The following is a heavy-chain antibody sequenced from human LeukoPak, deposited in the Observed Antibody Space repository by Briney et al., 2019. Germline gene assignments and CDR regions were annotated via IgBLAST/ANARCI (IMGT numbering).Heavy chain of an antibody. V-gene: IGHV4-34*01. CDR1: GFTFSSYS. J-gene: IGHJ4*02. D-gene: IGHD3-22*01. Sequence: GSLRLSCAASGFTFSSYSMNWVRQAPGKGLEWIGEINHSGSTNYNPSLKSRVTISVDTSKNQFSLKLSSVTAADTAGYYCARAGGDYYDSSGYYSSLPDYWGQGTLVTVSS. CDR2: INHSGST. CDR3: ARAGGDYYDSSGYYSSLPDY.